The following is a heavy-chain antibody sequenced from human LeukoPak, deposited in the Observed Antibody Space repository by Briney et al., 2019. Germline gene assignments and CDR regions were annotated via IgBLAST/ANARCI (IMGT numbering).Heavy chain of an antibody. CDR2: IYYSGST. Sequence: SETLSLTCTVSGGSISSSSYYWGWIRQPPGKGLEWIGSIYYSGSTYYNPSLKSRVTISVDTSKNQFSLKLSSVTAADTAVYYCARDRRAVAGTFDYWGQGTLVTVSS. CDR1: GGSISSSSYY. D-gene: IGHD6-19*01. J-gene: IGHJ4*02. V-gene: IGHV4-39*07. CDR3: ARDRRAVAGTFDY.